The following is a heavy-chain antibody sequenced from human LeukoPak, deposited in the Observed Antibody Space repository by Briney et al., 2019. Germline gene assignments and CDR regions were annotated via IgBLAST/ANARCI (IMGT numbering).Heavy chain of an antibody. D-gene: IGHD3-10*01. CDR1: GGSISSGDYY. CDR2: IYYSGST. J-gene: IGHJ4*02. V-gene: IGHV4-30-4*08. CDR3: ARARYYGSGSYDFDY. Sequence: SETLSLTCTVSGGSISSGDYYWSWIRQPPGKGLEWIGYIYYSGSTYYNPSLKSRVTISVDTSKNRFSLKLSSVTAADTAVYYCARARYYGSGSYDFDYWGQGTLVTVSS.